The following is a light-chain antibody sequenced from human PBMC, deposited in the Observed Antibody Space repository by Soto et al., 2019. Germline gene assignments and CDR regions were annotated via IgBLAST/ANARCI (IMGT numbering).Light chain of an antibody. Sequence: DIQMTQSPSSLSASVGDRVTITCRASQGISNYLAWYQQKPGKVPKLLSYAASTLQSVVASPFSGSGSVTDFTLTISSLQPEDVATYYCQKYNSAPRTFGQGTKVEIK. CDR2: AAS. CDR1: QGISNY. V-gene: IGKV1-27*01. J-gene: IGKJ1*01. CDR3: QKYNSAPRT.